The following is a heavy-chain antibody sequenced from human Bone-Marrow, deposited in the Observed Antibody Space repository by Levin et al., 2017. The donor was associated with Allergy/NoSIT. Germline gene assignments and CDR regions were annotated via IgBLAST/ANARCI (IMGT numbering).Heavy chain of an antibody. Sequence: TLSLTCDFSGFSLSTSGMSVSWIRQPPGKALEWLGHVDWDDDKYYSATLRSRPTISKDTSKNQVVLTMTNMDPKDTATYCCARLFDYFGMDFWGRGTTVVVSS. CDR2: VDWDDDK. J-gene: IGHJ6*02. CDR1: GFSLSTSGMS. V-gene: IGHV2-70*12. CDR3: ARLFDYFGMDF. D-gene: IGHD3-3*01.